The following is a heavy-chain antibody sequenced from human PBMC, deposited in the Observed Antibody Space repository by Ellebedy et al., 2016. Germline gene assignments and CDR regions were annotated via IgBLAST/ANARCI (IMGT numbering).Heavy chain of an antibody. J-gene: IGHJ4*02. D-gene: IGHD6-13*01. CDR2: IKQDGSEK. CDR3: ARAYRPIAAAGRTYYFDY. CDR1: GFTFSTFW. Sequence: GGSLRLXXAASGFTFSTFWMSWVRQAPGKGLEWVANIKQDGSEKYYVDSVEGRFTISRDNAKNSLYLQMNSLRAEDTAVYYCARAYRPIAAAGRTYYFDYWGQGTLVTVSS. V-gene: IGHV3-7*04.